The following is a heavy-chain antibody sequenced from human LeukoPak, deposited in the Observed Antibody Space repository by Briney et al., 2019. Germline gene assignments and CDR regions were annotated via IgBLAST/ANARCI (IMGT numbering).Heavy chain of an antibody. Sequence: GASVKVSCKASGYTFTSYGISWVRQAPGQGLEWMGWISAYNGNTNYAQKLQGRVTMTTDTSTSTAYMELSSLRPEDTAVYYCAREPGGDCYFDYWGQGPLVTVSS. J-gene: IGHJ4*02. CDR2: ISAYNGNT. D-gene: IGHD2-21*02. V-gene: IGHV1-18*01. CDR3: AREPGGDCYFDY. CDR1: GYTFTSYG.